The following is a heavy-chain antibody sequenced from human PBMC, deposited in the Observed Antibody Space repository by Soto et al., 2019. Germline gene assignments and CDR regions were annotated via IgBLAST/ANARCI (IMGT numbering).Heavy chain of an antibody. J-gene: IGHJ4*02. CDR3: AIPSISGGGFDY. D-gene: IGHD6-19*01. V-gene: IGHV1-69*01. CDR1: GGTFSSYA. CDR2: IIPIFGTP. Sequence: QVQLVQSGSEVKKPGSSVKVSCKASGGTFSSYAISWVRQAPGQMLEWMGGIIPIFGTPNYAQNFQGRATSTADEETSTDETEVSSMRSEDKAVYYGAIPSISGGGFDYWGQGTLVTVSS.